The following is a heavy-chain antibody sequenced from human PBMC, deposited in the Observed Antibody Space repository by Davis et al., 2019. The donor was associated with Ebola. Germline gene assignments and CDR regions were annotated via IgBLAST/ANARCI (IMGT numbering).Heavy chain of an antibody. D-gene: IGHD2-8*01. J-gene: IGHJ6*02. CDR1: GGSFSGYY. Sequence: GSLRLSCAVYGGSFSGYYWSWIRQPPGKGLEWIGEINHSGSTNYNPSLKSRVTISVDTSKNQFSLKLSSVTAADTAVYYCARGGAYYCTNGVCYKTTGMDVWGQGTTVTVSS. CDR3: ARGGAYYCTNGVCYKTTGMDV. V-gene: IGHV4-34*01. CDR2: INHSGST.